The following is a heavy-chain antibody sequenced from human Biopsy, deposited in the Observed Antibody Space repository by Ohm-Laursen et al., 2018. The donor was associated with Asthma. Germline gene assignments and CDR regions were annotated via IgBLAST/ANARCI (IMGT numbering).Heavy chain of an antibody. CDR2: VNTGNGDT. CDR1: GYNFISFA. CDR3: ARTYYDFLTGQVKDVFGV. D-gene: IGHD3-9*01. Sequence: ASVKVSCKASGYNFISFAIHWVRQAPGQRLEWMGWVNTGNGDTKYPQKFQGRGTITRDTSASTAYMELRSLRSEDTATYYCARTYYDFLTGQVKDVFGVWGQGTMVTVSS. J-gene: IGHJ3*01. V-gene: IGHV1-3*04.